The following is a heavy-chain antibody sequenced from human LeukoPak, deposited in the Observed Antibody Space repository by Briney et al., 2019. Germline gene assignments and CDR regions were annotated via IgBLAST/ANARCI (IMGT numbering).Heavy chain of an antibody. CDR1: GASFSSSTYC. CDR3: ARHAGGIAAAGTRPFDY. CDR2: ICYSGST. D-gene: IGHD6-13*01. J-gene: IGHJ4*02. Sequence: KPSETLSLTCTVSGASFSSSTYCWGWIRQPPGKGLEWIGSICYSGSTYYNPSLKSRVTMSVDTSRNQFSLSLNSVSAADTAVYYCARHAGGIAAAGTRPFDYWGQGTLVTLSS. V-gene: IGHV4-39*01.